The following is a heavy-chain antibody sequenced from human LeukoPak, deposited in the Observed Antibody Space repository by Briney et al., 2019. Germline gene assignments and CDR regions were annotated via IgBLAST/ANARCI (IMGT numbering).Heavy chain of an antibody. V-gene: IGHV1-18*01. CDR1: GYTFTSYG. CDR2: ISGYNGNT. CDR3: ARDPVSRFQEFGSHNWIDP. D-gene: IGHD3-3*01. Sequence: GASVKVSCKTSGYTFTSYGISWVRQAPGQGLEWMGWISGYNGNTRYAQKFQGRVTMTTDTSTSTAYMELRSLRSDDTAMYYCARDPVSRFQEFGSHNWIDPWGQGTLVTVSS. J-gene: IGHJ5*02.